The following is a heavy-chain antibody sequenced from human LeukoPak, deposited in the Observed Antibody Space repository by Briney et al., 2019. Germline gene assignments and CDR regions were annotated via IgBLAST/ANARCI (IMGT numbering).Heavy chain of an antibody. CDR3: ARDQRYIYGYDY. CDR2: ISSSSSYK. CDR1: GFTFSSYS. V-gene: IGHV3-21*01. D-gene: IGHD5-18*01. Sequence: GGSLRLSCAASGFTFSSYSMNWVRQAPGKGLEWVSSISSSSSYKYYADSVKGRFTISRDNAKNSLYLQMNSLRAEDTAVYYCARDQRYIYGYDYWGQGTLVTVSS. J-gene: IGHJ4*02.